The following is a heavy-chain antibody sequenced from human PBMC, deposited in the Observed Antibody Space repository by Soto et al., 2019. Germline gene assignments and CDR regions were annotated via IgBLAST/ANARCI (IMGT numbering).Heavy chain of an antibody. D-gene: IGHD2-15*01. Sequence: GGSLRISCAASGFTFSSYGMHWVRQAPGKGLEWVAVISYDGSNKYYADSVKGRFTISRDNSKNTLYLQMNSLRAEDTAVYYCAKLPRCSGGSCSPHFAYWGQGTRVTVSS. V-gene: IGHV3-30*18. J-gene: IGHJ4*02. CDR1: GFTFSSYG. CDR3: AKLPRCSGGSCSPHFAY. CDR2: ISYDGSNK.